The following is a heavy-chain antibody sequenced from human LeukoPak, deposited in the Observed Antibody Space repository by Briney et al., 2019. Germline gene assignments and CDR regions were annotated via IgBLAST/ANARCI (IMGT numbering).Heavy chain of an antibody. CDR1: GGSISSYY. Sequence: SETLSRTCTVSGGSISSYYWSWIRQPPGKGLEWIGYIYYSGSTNYNPSLKSRVTMSVDTSKNQFSLKLSSVTAADTAVYYCARDGGPGYSSSWFLYDAFDIWGQGTMVTVSS. CDR2: IYYSGST. J-gene: IGHJ3*02. V-gene: IGHV4-59*12. CDR3: ARDGGPGYSSSWFLYDAFDI. D-gene: IGHD6-13*01.